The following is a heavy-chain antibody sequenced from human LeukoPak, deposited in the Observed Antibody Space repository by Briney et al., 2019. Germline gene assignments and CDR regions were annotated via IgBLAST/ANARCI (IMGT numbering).Heavy chain of an antibody. CDR1: GFSFSSYN. V-gene: IGHV3-21*01. CDR3: AKDRGSYYFDY. CDR2: ITSSSTYT. J-gene: IGHJ4*02. Sequence: GGSLRLSCAASGFSFSSYNMNWVRQTPGKGLEWVSSITSSSTYTFYADSVKGRFTISRDNSKNTLYLQMNSLRAEDTAVYYCAKDRGSYYFDYWGQGTLVTVSS. D-gene: IGHD1-26*01.